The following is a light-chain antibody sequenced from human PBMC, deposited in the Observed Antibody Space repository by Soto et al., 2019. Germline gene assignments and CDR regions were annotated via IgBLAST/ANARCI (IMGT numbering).Light chain of an antibody. CDR2: DAS. CDR1: QSIRSW. Sequence: DIQMTQSPSTLSASVGDRVTITCRASQSIRSWLAWYQQKPGKAPQLLIYDASNLESGVPSRFSGSGSGTECTLTMSSLQPDDFATYDCQQYDSFSKTFGRGTKVEVK. V-gene: IGKV1-5*01. J-gene: IGKJ1*01. CDR3: QQYDSFSKT.